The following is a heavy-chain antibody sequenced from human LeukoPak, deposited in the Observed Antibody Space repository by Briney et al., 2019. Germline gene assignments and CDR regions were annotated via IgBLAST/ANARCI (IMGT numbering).Heavy chain of an antibody. D-gene: IGHD1-26*01. Sequence: GGSLRLSCAASGFTFTSYGMTWVRQAQGKGLEWVSSISSSSSYIYYADSVKGRFTISRDNAKNSLYLQMNSLRAEDTAVYYCARLSRARGWELIYYFDYWGQGTLVTVSS. CDR1: GFTFTSYG. J-gene: IGHJ4*02. V-gene: IGHV3-21*01. CDR2: ISSSSSYI. CDR3: ARLSRARGWELIYYFDY.